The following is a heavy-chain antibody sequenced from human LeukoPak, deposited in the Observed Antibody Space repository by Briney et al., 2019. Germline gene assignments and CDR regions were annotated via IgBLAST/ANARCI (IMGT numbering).Heavy chain of an antibody. CDR1: GFTFSSYS. J-gene: IGHJ4*02. CDR2: ISSSSSYI. CDR3: ARQDGYTSS. D-gene: IGHD5-24*01. V-gene: IGHV3-21*01. Sequence: PGGSLRLSCAASGFTFSSYSMNWVRQAPGKGLEWVSSISSSSSYIYYADSVKGRFTISRDNSRYTVDLQMTSLRIEDTGVYYCARQDGYTSSWGLGTQVTVSS.